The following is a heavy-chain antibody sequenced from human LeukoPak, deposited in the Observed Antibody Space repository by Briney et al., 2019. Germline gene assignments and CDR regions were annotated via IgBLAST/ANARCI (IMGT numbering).Heavy chain of an antibody. CDR2: ISGSGGST. J-gene: IGHJ4*02. V-gene: IGHV3-23*01. CDR1: GFTISSYA. D-gene: IGHD3-3*01. CDR3: VRTGPWKDFWSGSYYDY. Sequence: GGSLRLSCAASGFTISSYALSWVRQAPGKGLEWVSAISGSGGSTYYADSVKGRFTISRDNSKNTLYLQMNSLRAEDTAVYYCVRTGPWKDFWSGSYYDYWGQGTLVTVSS.